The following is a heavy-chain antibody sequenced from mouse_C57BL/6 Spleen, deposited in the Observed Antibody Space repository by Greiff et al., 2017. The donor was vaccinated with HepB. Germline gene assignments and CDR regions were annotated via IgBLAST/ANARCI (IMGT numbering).Heavy chain of an antibody. V-gene: IGHV5-17*01. CDR3: ARSGFAY. CDR2: ISSGSSTI. CDR1: GFTFSDYG. J-gene: IGHJ3*01. Sequence: EVMLVESGGGLVKPGGSLKLSCAASGFTFSDYGMHWVRQAPEKGLEWVAYISSGSSTIHYADTVKGRFTISRDNAKNTLFLQMTSLRSEDTAMYYCARSGFAYWGQGTLVTVSA.